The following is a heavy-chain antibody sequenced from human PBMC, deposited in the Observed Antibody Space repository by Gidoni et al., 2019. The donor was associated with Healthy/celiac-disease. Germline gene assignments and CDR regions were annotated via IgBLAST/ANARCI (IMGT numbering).Heavy chain of an antibody. J-gene: IGHJ6*02. CDR2: IIPIFGTA. CDR3: ARTFSMVRGVILHYYYGMDV. V-gene: IGHV1-69*01. Sequence: VKKPGSSVKVSCKASGGTFSSYAISWVRQAPGQGLEWMGGIIPIFGTANYAQKFQGRVTITADESTSTAYMELSSLRSEDTAVYYCARTFSMVRGVILHYYYGMDVWGQGTTVTVSS. D-gene: IGHD3-10*01. CDR1: GGTFSSYA.